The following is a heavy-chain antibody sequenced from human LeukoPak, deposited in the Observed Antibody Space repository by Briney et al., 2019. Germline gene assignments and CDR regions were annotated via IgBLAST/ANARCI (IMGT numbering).Heavy chain of an antibody. D-gene: IGHD3-3*01. CDR2: INHSGST. CDR1: GGSFSGYY. Sequence: PSETLSLTCAVYGGSFSGYYWSWIRQPPGKGLEWIGEINHSGSTNYNPSLKSRVTISVDTSKNQFSLKLSSVTAADTAVYYCARPQVGIFGVVIGMDVWGKGTTVTVSS. CDR3: ARPQVGIFGVVIGMDV. J-gene: IGHJ6*03. V-gene: IGHV4-34*01.